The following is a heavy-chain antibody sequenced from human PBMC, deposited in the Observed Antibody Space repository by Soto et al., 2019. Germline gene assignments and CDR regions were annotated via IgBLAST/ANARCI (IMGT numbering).Heavy chain of an antibody. CDR1: GGSISSYY. CDR3: ASSDVEQLDLTYYYYMDV. D-gene: IGHD6-6*01. V-gene: IGHV4-59*08. Sequence: SETLSLTYTVSGGSISSYYWSWIRQPPGKGLEWIGYIYYSGSTNYNPSLKSRVTISVDTSKNQFSLKLSSVTAADTAVYYCASSDVEQLDLTYYYYMDVWGKGTTVTVSS. J-gene: IGHJ6*03. CDR2: IYYSGST.